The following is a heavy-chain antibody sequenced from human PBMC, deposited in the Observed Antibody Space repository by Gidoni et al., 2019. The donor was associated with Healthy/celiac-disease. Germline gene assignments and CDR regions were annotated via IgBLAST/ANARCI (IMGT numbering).Heavy chain of an antibody. D-gene: IGHD4-17*01. CDR2: ISSSSSYI. CDR1: GFTFSSYS. J-gene: IGHJ4*02. CDR3: ASEPYGDYAIL. V-gene: IGHV3-21*01. Sequence: EVQLVESGGGLVKPGGSLRLSCAASGFTFSSYSMNWVRQAPGKGLEWVSSISSSSSYIYYAVSVKGRFTISRDNAKNSLYLQMNSLRAEDTAVYYCASEPYGDYAILWGQGTLVTVSS.